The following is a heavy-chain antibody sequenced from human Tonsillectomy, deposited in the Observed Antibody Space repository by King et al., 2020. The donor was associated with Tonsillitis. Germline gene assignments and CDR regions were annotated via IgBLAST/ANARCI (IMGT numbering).Heavy chain of an antibody. Sequence: QLQESGPGLVKPSETLSLTCTVSGGSISTSHYFWGWIRQPQGQGLEWIGSIYYTGSTYYNPSLKSRVTISVDTSKTQFTLKVNAVTAAYTAVYYCARRTTDQYSSGWGDAFDIWGQGTMVTVSS. CDR2: IYYTGST. J-gene: IGHJ3*02. D-gene: IGHD6-19*01. CDR3: ARRTTDQYSSGWGDAFDI. V-gene: IGHV4-39*01. CDR1: GGSISTSHYF.